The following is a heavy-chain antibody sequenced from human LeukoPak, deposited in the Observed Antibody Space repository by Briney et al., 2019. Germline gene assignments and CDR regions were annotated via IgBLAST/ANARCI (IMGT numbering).Heavy chain of an antibody. V-gene: IGHV3-23*05. Sequence: GGSLSVPYEACGFTFNEYALTCVLQAPGKGLEWVSSIGRDNKPHYSESVKGRFAISRDNSKNTLFLQLHNLRVEDTALYYCARNPHIYVAMTVCGEACTVTVSS. CDR3: ARNPHIYVAMTV. CDR2: IGRDNKP. CDR1: GFTFNEYA. D-gene: IGHD5-12*01. J-gene: IGHJ6*04.